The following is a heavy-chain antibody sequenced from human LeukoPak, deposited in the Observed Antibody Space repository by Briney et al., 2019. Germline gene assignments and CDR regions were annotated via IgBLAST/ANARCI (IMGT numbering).Heavy chain of an antibody. J-gene: IGHJ4*02. D-gene: IGHD1-14*01. CDR2: IKQGGSGK. Sequence: GGSLRLSCAASGFTFSSHWMNWVRQAPGKGLECVANIKQGGSGKDYVDSVKSRFTISRDNAKKSLYLQMNSLRAEDTAVYYCARDSDHIDGANFDYWGQGTLVTVSS. V-gene: IGHV3-7*01. CDR1: GFTFSSHW. CDR3: ARDSDHIDGANFDY.